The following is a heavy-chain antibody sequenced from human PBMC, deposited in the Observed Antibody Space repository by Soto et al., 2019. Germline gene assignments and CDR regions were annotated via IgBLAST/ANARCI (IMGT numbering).Heavy chain of an antibody. J-gene: IGHJ4*02. D-gene: IGHD2-15*01. CDR1: GVTYSGYA. V-gene: IGHV3-23*01. Sequence: PGGSLRLSVAAAGVTYSGYAMSGVRQAPGKGLEWVSAISGSGGSTYYADSVKGRFTISRDNSKNTLYLQMNSLRAEDTAVYYCAKDLLDCSGGSCYVCDYWGQGTLVTVSS. CDR3: AKDLLDCSGGSCYVCDY. CDR2: ISGSGGST.